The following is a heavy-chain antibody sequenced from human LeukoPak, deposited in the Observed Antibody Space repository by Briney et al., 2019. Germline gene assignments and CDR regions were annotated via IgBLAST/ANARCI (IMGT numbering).Heavy chain of an antibody. CDR3: ARRGGSGRSFDY. J-gene: IGHJ4*02. V-gene: IGHV4-61*08. D-gene: IGHD3-10*01. CDR1: GASVSSGGYY. CDR2: IYYSGST. Sequence: SETLSLTCTVSGASVSSGGYYWSWLRQPPGKGLEWIGYIYYSGSTNYSPSLKSRVTISVDTSKNQFSLKVSSVTAADTAVYYCARRGGSGRSFDYWGQGTLVTVSS.